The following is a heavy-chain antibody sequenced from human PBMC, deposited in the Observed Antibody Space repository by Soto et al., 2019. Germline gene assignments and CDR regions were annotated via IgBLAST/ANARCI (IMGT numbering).Heavy chain of an antibody. CDR2: INPNSGGT. J-gene: IGHJ4*02. V-gene: IGHV1-2*02. CDR3: ARMDNDYGDYDY. Sequence: ASVKVSCKASGYTFTGYYMHWVRQAPGQGLEWMGWINPNSGGTNYAQKLQGRVTMTTDTSTSTAYMELRSLRSDDTAVYYCARMDNDYGDYDYWGQGTLVTVSS. D-gene: IGHD4-17*01. CDR1: GYTFTGYY.